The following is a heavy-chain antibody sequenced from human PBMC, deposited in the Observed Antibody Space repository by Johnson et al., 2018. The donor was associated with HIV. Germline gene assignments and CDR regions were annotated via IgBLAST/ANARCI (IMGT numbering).Heavy chain of an antibody. J-gene: IGHJ3*02. CDR3: ARETGYSSSWHAFHM. V-gene: IGHV3-23*04. D-gene: IGHD6-13*01. CDR1: GFTFSSNA. CDR2: ISGSDGST. Sequence: VQLVESGGGLVRPGGSLRLSCVASGFTFSSNAMSWVRQAPGKGLEWVSVISGSDGSTYYADSVKGRFTISRDNSKNTLYLQMNSLRAEDTAVYYCARETGYSSSWHAFHMWGQGTMVTVSS.